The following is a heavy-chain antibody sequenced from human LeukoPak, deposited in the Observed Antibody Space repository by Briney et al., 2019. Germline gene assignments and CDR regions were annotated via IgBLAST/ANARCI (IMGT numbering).Heavy chain of an antibody. D-gene: IGHD3-10*01. CDR1: GGSISSSSYY. Sequence: SETLSLTCTVSGGSISSSSYYWGWIRQPPGKGLEWIGSIYYSGSTNYNPSLKSRVTISVDTSKNQFSLKLSSVTAADTAVYYCARGRGFYYGSGSCFDYWGQGTLVTVSS. V-gene: IGHV4-39*07. CDR2: IYYSGST. J-gene: IGHJ4*02. CDR3: ARGRGFYYGSGSCFDY.